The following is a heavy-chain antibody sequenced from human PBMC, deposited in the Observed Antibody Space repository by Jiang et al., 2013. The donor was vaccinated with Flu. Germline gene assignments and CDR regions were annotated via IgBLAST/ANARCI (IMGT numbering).Heavy chain of an antibody. Sequence: KPGASVKVSCKASGYTFTSYGISWVRQAPGQGLEWMGWISAYNGNTNYAQKLQGRVTMTTDTSTSTAYMELRSLRSDDTAVYYCARDLRDGDYVYGYYYYYYGMDVWGKGPRSPSPQ. CDR3: ARDLRDGDYVYGYYYYYYGMDV. D-gene: IGHD4-17*01. CDR2: ISAYNGNT. V-gene: IGHV1-18*01. CDR1: GYTFTSYG. J-gene: IGHJ6*01.